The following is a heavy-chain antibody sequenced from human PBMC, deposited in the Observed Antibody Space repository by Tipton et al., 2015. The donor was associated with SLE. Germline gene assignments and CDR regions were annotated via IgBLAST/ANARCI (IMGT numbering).Heavy chain of an antibody. CDR1: GFTFSSFA. CDR3: VKEQWLARAFDI. D-gene: IGHD6-19*01. CDR2: ISSYGGGT. J-gene: IGHJ3*02. V-gene: IGHV3-64D*06. Sequence: SLRLSCSASGFTFSSFAMHWVRQAPGKGLEYVSGISSYGGGTYYADSVKGRFTISRDNSKNTLYLQMSSLRAEDTAVYYCVKEQWLARAFDIWGQGTMVSVSS.